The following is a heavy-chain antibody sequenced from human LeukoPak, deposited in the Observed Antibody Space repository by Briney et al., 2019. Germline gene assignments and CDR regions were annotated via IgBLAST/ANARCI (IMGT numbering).Heavy chain of an antibody. Sequence: LEALSLTCTVSGGSISTYYWSWIRQPPGKGLEWIGYVHYSGSTRYSPSLKSRVTISVDTSKNQFSLKLTSVTAADTAVYYCATNSGDYYWYFDLWGRGTLVTVSS. CDR3: ATNSGDYYWYFDL. D-gene: IGHD1-26*01. J-gene: IGHJ2*01. CDR1: GGSISTYY. CDR2: VHYSGST. V-gene: IGHV4-59*01.